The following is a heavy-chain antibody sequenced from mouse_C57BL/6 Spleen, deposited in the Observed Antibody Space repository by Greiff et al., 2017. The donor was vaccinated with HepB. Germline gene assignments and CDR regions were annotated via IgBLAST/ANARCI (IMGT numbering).Heavy chain of an antibody. Sequence: VQLQQPGAELVRPGSSVKLSCKASGYTFTSYWMDWVKQRPGQGLEWIGNIYPSDSETHYNQKFKDKATLTVDKSSSTAYMQLSSLTSEDSAVYYCARKSPDYAMDYWGQGTSVTVSS. CDR2: IYPSDSET. CDR1: GYTFTSYW. CDR3: ARKSPDYAMDY. J-gene: IGHJ4*01. V-gene: IGHV1-61*01.